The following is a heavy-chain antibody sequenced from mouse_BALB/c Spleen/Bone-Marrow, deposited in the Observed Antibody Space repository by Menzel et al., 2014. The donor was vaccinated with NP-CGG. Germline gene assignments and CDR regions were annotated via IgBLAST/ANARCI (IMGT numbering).Heavy chain of an antibody. CDR2: ISNGGGST. D-gene: IGHD2-3*01. J-gene: IGHJ4*01. Sequence: EVMPVESGGGLVQPGGSLKLSCATSGFTFSDYYMYWVRQTPEKRLEWVAYISNGGGSTYYPDTVKGRFTISRDNAKNTLYLQMSRLKSEDTAMYYCARRGWYYAMDYWGQGTSVTVSS. V-gene: IGHV5-12*02. CDR3: ARRGWYYAMDY. CDR1: GFTFSDYY.